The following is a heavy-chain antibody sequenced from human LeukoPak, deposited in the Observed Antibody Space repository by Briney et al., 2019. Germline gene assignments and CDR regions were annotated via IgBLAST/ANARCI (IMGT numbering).Heavy chain of an antibody. V-gene: IGHV3-23*01. D-gene: IGHD1-26*01. Sequence: GGSLRLSCAASGFTFSNYAMSWVRQAPGKGLEWVSAISVSGGKTYYADSVKGRFTISRDNSKNTLYLQMNSLRAEDTAVYKCAKGRQWELPLDYWGQGTLVTVSS. CDR1: GFTFSNYA. CDR3: AKGRQWELPLDY. J-gene: IGHJ4*02. CDR2: ISVSGGKT.